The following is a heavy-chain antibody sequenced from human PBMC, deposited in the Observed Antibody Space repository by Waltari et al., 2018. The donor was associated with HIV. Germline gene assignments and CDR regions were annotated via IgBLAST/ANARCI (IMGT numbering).Heavy chain of an antibody. V-gene: IGHV3-23*01. CDR2: ISSNAIST. Sequence: EVRLFESGGVLVQPGGSLRLSCAASGFAFSDYAIPWVRQAPGKGLQWVSTISSNAISTYYADSVKGRFTISRDNSKNTLFLQMNSLRVEDTALYFCAKDLWDLTVVRGAFSFDPWGQGTLVTVSS. J-gene: IGHJ5*02. D-gene: IGHD1-20*01. CDR1: GFAFSDYA. CDR3: AKDLWDLTVVRGAFSFDP.